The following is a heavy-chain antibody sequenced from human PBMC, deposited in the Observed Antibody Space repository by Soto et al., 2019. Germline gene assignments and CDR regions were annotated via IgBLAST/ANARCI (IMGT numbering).Heavy chain of an antibody. CDR2: ISWNSGSI. Sequence: GGSLRLSCAASGFTFDYYAMHWVRQSPGKGLEWVSGISWNSGSIGYADSVKGRFTISRDNAKNSLYLQMNSLRAEDTALYYCAKEGDIVVVPAAPTGYFDYWGQGTLVTVSS. CDR1: GFTFDYYA. V-gene: IGHV3-9*01. D-gene: IGHD2-2*01. CDR3: AKEGDIVVVPAAPTGYFDY. J-gene: IGHJ4*02.